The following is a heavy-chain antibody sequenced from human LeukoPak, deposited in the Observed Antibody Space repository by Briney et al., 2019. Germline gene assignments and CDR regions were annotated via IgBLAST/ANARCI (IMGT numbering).Heavy chain of an antibody. Sequence: SETLSLTCAVYGGSFSGYYWSWIRQPPGKGLEWIGELNHSGSTNYNPSLKSRVTISVDTSKNQFSLKLSSVTAADTAVYYCARDPGYCSSTSCYFAFDIWGQGTMVTVSS. CDR1: GGSFSGYY. J-gene: IGHJ3*02. CDR2: LNHSGST. D-gene: IGHD2-2*01. V-gene: IGHV4-34*01. CDR3: ARDPGYCSSTSCYFAFDI.